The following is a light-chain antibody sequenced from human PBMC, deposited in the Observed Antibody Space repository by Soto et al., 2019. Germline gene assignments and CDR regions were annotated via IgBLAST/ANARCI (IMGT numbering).Light chain of an antibody. Sequence: DVQMTQSPSSLSASVGDSLTLTCRVSQTVTSYLNWYQQKPGKAPKLLIYAASTLQSGVPSRFSGSGSGTEFTLTTISLQPEDFATYYCQQSYRFPKTFGRGTKVEVK. J-gene: IGKJ1*01. CDR3: QQSYRFPKT. CDR2: AAS. CDR1: QTVTSY. V-gene: IGKV1-39*01.